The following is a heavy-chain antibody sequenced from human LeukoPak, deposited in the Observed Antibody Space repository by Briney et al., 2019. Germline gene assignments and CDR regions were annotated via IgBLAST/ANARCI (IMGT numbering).Heavy chain of an antibody. Sequence: GPSLRLSYAPSAFTFIIHWMSSVRQSPGKWLEWVPNIKQDGSYRYYVDSVKGRFTISRDNAKNSVYLQMNSLRVEDTAVYYCAREFHCSGGTCYIDYYYYAMDVWGKGTTVTVSS. D-gene: IGHD2-15*01. J-gene: IGHJ6*04. CDR3: AREFHCSGGTCYIDYYYYAMDV. CDR2: IKQDGSYR. CDR1: AFTFIIHW. V-gene: IGHV3-7*03.